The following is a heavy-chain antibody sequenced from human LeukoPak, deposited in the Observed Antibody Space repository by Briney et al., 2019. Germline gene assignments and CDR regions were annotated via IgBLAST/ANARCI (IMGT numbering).Heavy chain of an antibody. CDR3: ARGKQYAVDY. CDR1: GGSISDSYY. D-gene: IGHD6-19*01. CDR2: ISTSGST. V-gene: IGHV4-4*07. J-gene: IGHJ4*02. Sequence: SETLSLTCTVSGGSISDSYYWTWIRQPAGKGLEWIGRISTSGSTNYDPSLKSRVTISVDKSNNQFSLMLSSVTAADTAVYYCARGKQYAVDYWGQGILVTVSS.